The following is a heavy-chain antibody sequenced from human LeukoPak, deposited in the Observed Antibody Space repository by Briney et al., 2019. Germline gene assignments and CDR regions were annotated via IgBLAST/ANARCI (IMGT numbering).Heavy chain of an antibody. V-gene: IGHV3-33*06. CDR3: AKATCSGASCFSNSRDAFDV. CDR2: IWYDGSNK. J-gene: IGHJ3*01. CDR1: GIIFSDFG. Sequence: ARSLRLSCAASGIIFSDFGMRWVRQAPGKGLEWMGIIWYDGSNKYYADSVKGRFTICRDTSQHPMYLQMNSQRAADSAVYYCAKATCSGASCFSNSRDAFDVWGQGTMVTVSS. D-gene: IGHD2-15*01.